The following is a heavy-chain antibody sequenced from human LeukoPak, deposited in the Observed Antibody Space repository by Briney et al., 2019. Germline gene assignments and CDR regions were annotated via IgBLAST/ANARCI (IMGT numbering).Heavy chain of an antibody. CDR3: GRDPRNWMNYFVY. J-gene: IGHJ4*02. D-gene: IGHD2-2*03. CDR1: GFTFSSYA. CDR2: ISGSGGST. Sequence: GGSLRLSCAASGFTFSSYAMSWVRQAPGKGLEWVSAISGSGGSTYYVDSVKGRFTISRDNSKNTLYLQIHSLRAEDTAVFYCGRDPRNWMNYFVYWGQGTLTTLSS. V-gene: IGHV3-23*01.